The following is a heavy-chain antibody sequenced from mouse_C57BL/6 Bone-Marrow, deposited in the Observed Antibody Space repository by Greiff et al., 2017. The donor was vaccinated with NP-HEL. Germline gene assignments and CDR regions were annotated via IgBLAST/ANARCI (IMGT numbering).Heavy chain of an antibody. CDR1: GYTFTSYW. J-gene: IGHJ2*01. CDR2: IDPSDSYT. V-gene: IGHV1-69*01. Sequence: QVQLQQPGAELVMPGASVKLSCKASGYTFTSYWMHWVKQRPGQGLEWIGEIDPSDSYTNYNQKFKGKSTLTVDKSSSTAYMQRSSLTSEDSAVYYCARGDYYGSSDYWGQGTTLTVSS. D-gene: IGHD1-1*01. CDR3: ARGDYYGSSDY.